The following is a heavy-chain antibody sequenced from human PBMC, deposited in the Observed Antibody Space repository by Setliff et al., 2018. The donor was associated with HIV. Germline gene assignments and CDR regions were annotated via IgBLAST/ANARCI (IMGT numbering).Heavy chain of an antibody. CDR1: GYSISSGYY. CDR2: IYYSGRT. V-gene: IGHV4-38-2*02. D-gene: IGHD3-22*01. J-gene: IGHJ5*02. CDR3: ASRVYYYDSSGYLREEGFDP. Sequence: PSETLSLTCTVSGYSISSGYYWGWIRQPPGKGLEWIGSIYYSGRTYYNPSLKSRVTISVDTSKNQFSLKLSSVTAADAAVYYCASRVYYYDSSGYLREEGFDPWGQGTLVTVSS.